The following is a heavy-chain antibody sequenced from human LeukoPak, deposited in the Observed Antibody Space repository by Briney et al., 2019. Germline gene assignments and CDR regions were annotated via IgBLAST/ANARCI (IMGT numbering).Heavy chain of an antibody. V-gene: IGHV3-7*03. CDR3: SRLTRRYSGVC. CDR1: GFIFNNYW. CDR2: IKDDGSEE. D-gene: IGHD1-26*01. Sequence: GGALRLSCAASGFIFNNYWMSWLRQAPGKGLGWVANIKDDGSEEYYVDSVKGRFTIFRDNAYKSLYLQMNSLIGEETAVYFFSRLTRRYSGVCWGQGTLVSVSS. J-gene: IGHJ4*02.